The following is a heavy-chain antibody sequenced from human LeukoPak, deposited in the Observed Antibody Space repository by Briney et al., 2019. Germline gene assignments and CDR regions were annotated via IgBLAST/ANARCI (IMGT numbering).Heavy chain of an antibody. CDR3: ARLTMVRGVLDRFDY. D-gene: IGHD3-10*01. CDR2: IYPGDSDT. V-gene: IGHV5-51*01. CDR1: GYSFTSYW. J-gene: IGHJ4*02. Sequence: GESLKISCKGSGYSFTSYWIGWVRQMPGKGLEWMGIIYPGDSDTRYSPSFQGQVTISADKSISTAHLQWSSLKASDTAMYYCARLTMVRGVLDRFDYWGQGTLVTVSS.